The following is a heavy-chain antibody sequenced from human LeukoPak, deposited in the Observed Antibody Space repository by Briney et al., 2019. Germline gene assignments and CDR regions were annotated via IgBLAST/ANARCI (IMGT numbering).Heavy chain of an antibody. V-gene: IGHV4-39*01. D-gene: IGHD3-9*01. CDR3: ARRGYNGWLSNDH. J-gene: IGHJ4*02. CDR2: IFYSGTT. Sequence: SETLSLTCTVSGDSIRGSSYYWGWIRQPPGKGLEWIGSIFYSGTTYYNPSLKSRVTMSVDTSKNQFSLKLSSVTAADTAVHYCARRGYNGWLSNDHWGQGTLVTVSS. CDR1: GDSIRGSSYY.